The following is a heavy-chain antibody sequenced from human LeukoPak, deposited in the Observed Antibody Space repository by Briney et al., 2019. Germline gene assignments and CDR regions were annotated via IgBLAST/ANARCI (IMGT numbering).Heavy chain of an antibody. J-gene: IGHJ4*02. D-gene: IGHD2-8*01. CDR1: GYTFTSYG. CDR2: ISAYNGNT. V-gene: IGHV1-18*01. CDR3: AREIAGYCTNGVCPTLDY. Sequence: GASVKVSCKASGYTFTSYGISWVRQAPGQGLEWMGWISAYNGNTNYAQKLQGRVTMTTDTSTSTAYMELRSLRSDDTAVYYCAREIAGYCTNGVCPTLDYWGQGTLVTVSS.